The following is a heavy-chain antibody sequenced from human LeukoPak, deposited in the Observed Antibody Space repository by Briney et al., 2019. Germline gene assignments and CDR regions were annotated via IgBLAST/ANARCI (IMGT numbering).Heavy chain of an antibody. D-gene: IGHD3-22*01. Sequence: ASVKVSCKASGYSFSSYGISWVRQAPGQGLEWMGWISAYNGNTNYVQKLQSRVTMTTDTSTSTAYMELRSLRSDDTAVYYCASGYDSSGYYGGWGQGTLVTVSS. CDR2: ISAYNGNT. J-gene: IGHJ4*02. CDR1: GYSFSSYG. CDR3: ASGYDSSGYYGG. V-gene: IGHV1-18*01.